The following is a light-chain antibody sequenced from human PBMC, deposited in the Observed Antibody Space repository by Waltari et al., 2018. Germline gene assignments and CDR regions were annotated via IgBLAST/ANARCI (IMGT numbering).Light chain of an antibody. CDR1: SSNIGNNY. J-gene: IGLJ2*01. V-gene: IGLV1-51*02. CDR2: ENN. CDR3: GTWDSSLSAVV. Sequence: QSVLTQPPSVSAAPGQKVTISCPGRSSNIGNNYVSWYQQLTGTAPKLLIYENNKRPSGIPDRFSGSKSGTSATLGITGLQTGDEADYYCGTWDSSLSAVVFGGGTKLTVL.